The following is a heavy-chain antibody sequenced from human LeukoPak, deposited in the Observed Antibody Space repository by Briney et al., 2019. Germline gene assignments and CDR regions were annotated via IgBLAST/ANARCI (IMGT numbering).Heavy chain of an antibody. J-gene: IGHJ4*02. CDR3: AGETGQGFYYFDY. CDR1: GGSISSYY. Sequence: SETLSLTCTVSGGSISSYYWSWIRQPAGKGLEWIGRIYTSGSTNYNPSLKGRVTMSVDTSKNQFSLKLSSVTAADTAVYYCAGETGQGFYYFDYWGQGTLVTVSS. CDR2: IYTSGST. V-gene: IGHV4-4*07.